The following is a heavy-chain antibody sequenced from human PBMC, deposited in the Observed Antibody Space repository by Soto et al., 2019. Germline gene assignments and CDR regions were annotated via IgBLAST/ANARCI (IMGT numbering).Heavy chain of an antibody. CDR3: ARDPEEYCAGDCYHWFDP. J-gene: IGHJ5*02. V-gene: IGHV4-31*03. D-gene: IGHD2-21*02. CDR2: IYYSGST. CDR1: GASISSGGYY. Sequence: QVQLQESGPGLVKPSQTLSLTCTVSGASISSGGYYWSWIRQHPGKGLEWIGYIYYSGSTHYNPSLESRVTISVDTSKSQFSLKLSSVTAADTAEYYCARDPEEYCAGDCYHWFDPCGQGSLVTVSS.